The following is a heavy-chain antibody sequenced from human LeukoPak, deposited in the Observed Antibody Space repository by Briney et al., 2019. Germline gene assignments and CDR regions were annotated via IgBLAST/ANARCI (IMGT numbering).Heavy chain of an antibody. D-gene: IGHD3-3*01. Sequence: GMSLRLSCAASGFTFTLFGMYWVRQAPGQGLEWVAVVSYDGRNTYYSDSVKGRFTISRDISKNTLFLQMNSLISEDTAVYFCARDPQFTSSYFDYWGPGTLVTVSS. V-gene: IGHV3-30*03. CDR1: GFTFTLFG. CDR2: VSYDGRNT. J-gene: IGHJ4*02. CDR3: ARDPQFTSSYFDY.